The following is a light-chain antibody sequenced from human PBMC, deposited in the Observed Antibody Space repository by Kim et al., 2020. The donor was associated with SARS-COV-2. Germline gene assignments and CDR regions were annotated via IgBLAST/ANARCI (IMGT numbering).Light chain of an antibody. V-gene: IGKV1-5*03. CDR3: QQYNSYWT. Sequence: SASVGERVTITCRASQSISSWLAWYQQKPGKAPKLLIYKASSLESGLPSRFSGSGSGTEFTLTISSLQPDDFATYYCQQYNSYWTFGQGTKVDIK. J-gene: IGKJ1*01. CDR1: QSISSW. CDR2: KAS.